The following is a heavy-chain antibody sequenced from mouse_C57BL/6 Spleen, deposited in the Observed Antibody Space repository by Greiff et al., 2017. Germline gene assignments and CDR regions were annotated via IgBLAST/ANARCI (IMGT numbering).Heavy chain of an antibody. J-gene: IGHJ2*01. CDR2: INPGSGGT. CDR1: GYAFTNYM. CDR3: SSSFTTMVTTDYFDY. V-gene: IGHV1-54*01. Sequence: QVQLQQSGAELVRPGTSVKVSCKASGYAFTNYMIEWVKQRPGQGLEWIGVINPGSGGTIYNEKFKGKAAMTADKSSSTAYMQLSSLPSEDSAVYLCSSSFTTMVTTDYFDYWGQGTTLTVSS. D-gene: IGHD2-2*01.